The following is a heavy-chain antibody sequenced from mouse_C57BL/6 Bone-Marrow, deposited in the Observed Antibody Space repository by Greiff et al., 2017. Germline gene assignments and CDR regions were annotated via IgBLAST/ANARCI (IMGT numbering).Heavy chain of an antibody. J-gene: IGHJ2*01. CDR1: GYTFTDYN. CDR3: ARSITTVVATRWYFDY. Sequence: VQLQQSGPELVKPGASVKIPCKASGYTFTDYNMDWVKQSHGKSLEWIGDINPNNGGTIYNQKFKGKATLTVDKSSSTAYMELRSLTSEDTAVYYCARSITTVVATRWYFDYWGQGTTLTVSS. D-gene: IGHD1-1*01. V-gene: IGHV1-18*01. CDR2: INPNNGGT.